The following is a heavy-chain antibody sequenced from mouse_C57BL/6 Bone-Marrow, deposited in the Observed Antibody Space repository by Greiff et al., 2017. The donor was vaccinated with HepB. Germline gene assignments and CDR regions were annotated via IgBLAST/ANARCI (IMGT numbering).Heavy chain of an antibody. J-gene: IGHJ1*03. CDR3: ARRGLYYYGSSYVGYWYFDV. V-gene: IGHV1-64*01. CDR2: IHPNSGST. CDR1: GYTFTSYW. D-gene: IGHD1-1*01. Sequence: QVQLQQSGAELVKPGASVKLSCKASGYTFTSYWMHWVKQRPGQGLEWIGMIHPNSGSTNYNEKFKSKATLTVDKSSSTAYMQLSSLTSEDSAVYYCARRGLYYYGSSYVGYWYFDVWGTGTTVTVSS.